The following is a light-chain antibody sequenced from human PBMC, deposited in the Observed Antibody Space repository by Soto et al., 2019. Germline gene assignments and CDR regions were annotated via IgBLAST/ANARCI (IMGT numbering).Light chain of an antibody. CDR1: SSDVGSYNL. V-gene: IGLV2-23*01. J-gene: IGLJ2*01. CDR3: CSYAGSYVI. Sequence: QSALTQPASVSGSPGQSITISCTGTSSDVGSYNLVSWYQQHPGKAPKLMIYEGSKRPSGVSNRFSGSKSGNMAFLTISGLQAEDEADYYCCSYAGSYVIFGGGTQLTVL. CDR2: EGS.